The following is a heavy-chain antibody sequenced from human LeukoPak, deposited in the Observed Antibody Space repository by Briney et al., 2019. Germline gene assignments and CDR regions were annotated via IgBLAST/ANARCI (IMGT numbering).Heavy chain of an antibody. CDR1: GFTFSNYN. CDR2: VHHDGSER. J-gene: IGHJ4*02. D-gene: IGHD3-22*01. Sequence: PGGSLRLSCAASGFTFSNYNMHWVRQAPAKGLEWVAVVHHDGSERYYADSVKGRFTISRDNSKNTLYVQMDSLRVEDTAVYYCATGSGYYYDHWGQGTLVTVSS. CDR3: ATGSGYYYDH. V-gene: IGHV3-30*02.